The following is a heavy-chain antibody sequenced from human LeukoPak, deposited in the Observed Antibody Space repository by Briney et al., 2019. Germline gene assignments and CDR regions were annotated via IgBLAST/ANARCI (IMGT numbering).Heavy chain of an antibody. CDR2: ISYDGSNK. D-gene: IGHD2-8*02. V-gene: IGHV3-30*04. J-gene: IGHJ6*02. CDR3: ARFWSSYYYGMDV. Sequence: PGGSLRLSCAASGFTFSSYAMHWVRQAPGKGLEWVAVISYDGSNKYYADSVKGRFTISRDNSKNTLYLQMNSLRAEDTAVYYCARFWSSYYYGMDVWGQGTTVTVSS. CDR1: GFTFSSYA.